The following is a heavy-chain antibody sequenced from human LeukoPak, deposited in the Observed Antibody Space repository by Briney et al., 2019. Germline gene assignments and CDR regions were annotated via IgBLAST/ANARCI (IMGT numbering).Heavy chain of an antibody. CDR2: MSYSGST. CDR3: ARQRLGYSSPLFDY. D-gene: IGHD6-13*01. Sequence: RSSETLSLTCTGSGGSINSTSYYWGWIRQPPGKGLEWIGSMSYSGSTYYNPSLKSRVTISVDTSKNQFSLKLSSVTAADTAVYYCARQRLGYSSPLFDYWGQGTLSTVSS. V-gene: IGHV4-39*01. CDR1: GGSINSTSYY. J-gene: IGHJ4*02.